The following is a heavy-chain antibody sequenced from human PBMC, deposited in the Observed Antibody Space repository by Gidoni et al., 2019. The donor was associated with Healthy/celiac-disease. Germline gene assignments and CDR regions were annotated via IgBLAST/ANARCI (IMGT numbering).Heavy chain of an antibody. CDR3: TRGPTTKYFQH. D-gene: IGHD1-26*01. V-gene: IGHV3-49*05. CDR1: GFTFGDYA. CDR2: IRSKAYGGTT. Sequence: EVQLVESRGGLVKPGRSLRLSCTASGFTFGDYARSWFRQAPGKGLEWVGFIRSKAYGGTTEYAASVKGRFTISRDDSKSIAYLQMNSLKTEDTAVYYCTRGPTTKYFQHWGQGTLVTVSS. J-gene: IGHJ1*01.